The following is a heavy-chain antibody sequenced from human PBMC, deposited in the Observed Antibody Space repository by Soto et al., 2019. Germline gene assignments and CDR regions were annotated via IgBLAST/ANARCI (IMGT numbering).Heavy chain of an antibody. D-gene: IGHD6-6*01. V-gene: IGHV1-18*01. J-gene: IGHJ6*02. CDR3: ARESERPTVAAPPLDYYYYYGMDV. CDR1: GYTFTSYG. CDR2: ISAYNGNT. Sequence: GASVKVSCKAYGYTFTSYGISWVRQASGQGLEWMGWISAYNGNTNYAQKLQGRVTMTTDTSTSTAYMELRSLRSDDTAVYYCARESERPTVAAPPLDYYYYYGMDVWGQGTTVTVSS.